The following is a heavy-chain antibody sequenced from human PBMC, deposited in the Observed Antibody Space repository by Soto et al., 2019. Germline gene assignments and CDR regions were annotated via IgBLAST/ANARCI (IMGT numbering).Heavy chain of an antibody. CDR3: ARDRGSGWYRWFDP. CDR1: GGSISSYY. Sequence: LPLTCTVSGGSISSYYWSWIRQPAGKGLEWIGRIYTSGSTNYNPSLKSRVTMSVDTSKNQFSLKLSSVTAADTAVYYCARDRGSGWYRWFDPWGQGTLVTVSS. V-gene: IGHV4-4*07. CDR2: IYTSGST. J-gene: IGHJ5*02. D-gene: IGHD6-19*01.